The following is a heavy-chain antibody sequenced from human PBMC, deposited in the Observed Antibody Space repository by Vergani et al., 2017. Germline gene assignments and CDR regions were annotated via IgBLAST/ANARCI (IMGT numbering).Heavy chain of an antibody. Sequence: QVQLHQSGPGLAKPSQTLSLTCAISGDRVSNKSAGWNWIRQSPSRGLEWLGRTYFMSKWYNDYAASVKSRMTINSDTSKNLFSLQLQSVTPEDTAVYYGAREDISLTVEGANYMDSWGKGTTVTVSS. CDR3: AREDISLTVEGANYMDS. CDR1: GDRVSNKSAG. J-gene: IGHJ6*03. V-gene: IGHV6-1*01. CDR2: TYFMSKWYN. D-gene: IGHD3-22*01.